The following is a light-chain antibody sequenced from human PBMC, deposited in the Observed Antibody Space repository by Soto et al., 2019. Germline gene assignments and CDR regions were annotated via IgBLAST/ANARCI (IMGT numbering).Light chain of an antibody. CDR1: SSDIGGYNY. CDR3: QSYDSSLSGSVV. CDR2: GNS. Sequence: QSALTQPASVSGSPGQSITISCTGTSSDIGGYNYVSWYQQHPGKAPKLLIFGNSNRPSGVPDRFSGSKSGTSASLAITGLQADDEADYYCQSYDSSLSGSVVFGGGTKVTVL. J-gene: IGLJ2*01. V-gene: IGLV2-14*01.